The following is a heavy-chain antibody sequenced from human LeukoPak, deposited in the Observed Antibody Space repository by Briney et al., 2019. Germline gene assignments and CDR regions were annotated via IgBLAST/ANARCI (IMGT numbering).Heavy chain of an antibody. CDR3: ARTVYEYYYGSGSYPVGNYYYYMDV. V-gene: IGHV4-59*01. CDR1: GGSISSYY. J-gene: IGHJ6*03. Sequence: SETLSLTCTVSGGSISSYYWSWIRQPAGKGLEWIGSMFHSGRPNYNPSLRRRVTISVDTSKNQFSLKLSSVTAADTAVYYCARTVYEYYYGSGSYPVGNYYYYMDVWGKGTTVTVSS. CDR2: MFHSGRP. D-gene: IGHD3-10*01.